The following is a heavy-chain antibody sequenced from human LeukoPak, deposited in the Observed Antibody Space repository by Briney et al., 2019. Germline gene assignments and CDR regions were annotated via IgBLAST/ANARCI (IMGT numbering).Heavy chain of an antibody. J-gene: IGHJ5*02. CDR2: ISAYNGNT. V-gene: IGHV1-18*01. D-gene: IGHD4-17*01. Sequence: ASVKVSCKASGYTFSSYGISWVRQAPGQGLEWMGWISAYNGNTNYRQKLQGRVTMTTDTSTSTAYMELRSLRSDDTAVYYCAREWDGDPPANWFDPWGQGTLVTVSS. CDR3: AREWDGDPPANWFDP. CDR1: GYTFSSYG.